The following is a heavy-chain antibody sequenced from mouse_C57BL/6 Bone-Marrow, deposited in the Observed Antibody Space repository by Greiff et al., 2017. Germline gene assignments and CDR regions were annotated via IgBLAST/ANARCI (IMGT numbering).Heavy chain of an antibody. Sequence: VQGVESGGGSVQPGGSLKLSCAASGFTFSDYYMYWVRQTPEKRLEWVAYICDGGGSSYYPDTVKGRFTISRDNAKNTLYLQISRLKSEDTAMYYCARQDYYGSSWFAYWGQGTLVTVSA. J-gene: IGHJ3*01. CDR3: ARQDYYGSSWFAY. CDR2: ICDGGGSS. D-gene: IGHD1-1*01. CDR1: GFTFSDYY. V-gene: IGHV5-12*01.